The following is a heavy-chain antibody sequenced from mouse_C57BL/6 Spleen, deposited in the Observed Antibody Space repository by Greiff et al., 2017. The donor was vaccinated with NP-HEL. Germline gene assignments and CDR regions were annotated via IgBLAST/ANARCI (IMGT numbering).Heavy chain of an antibody. Sequence: QVQLKQPGAELVRPGTSVKLSCKASGYTFTSYWMHWVKQRPGQGLEWIGVIDPSDSYTNYNQKFKGKATLTVDTSSSTAYMQLSSLTSEDSAVYYCARWDEEDAMDYWGQGTSVTVSS. CDR1: GYTFTSYW. CDR3: ARWDEEDAMDY. J-gene: IGHJ4*01. CDR2: IDPSDSYT. D-gene: IGHD4-1*01. V-gene: IGHV1-59*01.